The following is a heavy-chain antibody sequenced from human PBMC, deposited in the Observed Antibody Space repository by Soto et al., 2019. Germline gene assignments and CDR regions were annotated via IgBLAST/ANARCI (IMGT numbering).Heavy chain of an antibody. V-gene: IGHV3-72*01. D-gene: IGHD1-26*01. CDR1: GFTFSDHY. CDR3: ARYSGSYSRGLDY. Sequence: EVQLVESGGGLVQPGGSLRLSCAASGFTFSDHYMEWVRQAPGKGLEWVGRIRNKANSDNTEYAASVKGRFTISRDDSRNSLYLQMNSLKTEDTAVFYCARYSGSYSRGLDYWGQGTPVIVSS. J-gene: IGHJ4*02. CDR2: IRNKANSDNT.